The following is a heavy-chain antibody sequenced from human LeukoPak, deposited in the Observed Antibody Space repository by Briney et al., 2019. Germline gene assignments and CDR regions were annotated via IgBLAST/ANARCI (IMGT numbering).Heavy chain of an antibody. CDR1: GFTFDDYA. J-gene: IGHJ4*02. Sequence: GGSLRLSCAASGFTFDDYAMHWVRQAPGKGLEWVSGISWNSGSIGYADSVKGRFTISKDNAKNSLYLQMNSLRAEDTAVYYCARPLTTXWYXGFDYWGQGTLVTVSS. CDR2: ISWNSGSI. CDR3: ARPLTTXWYXGFDY. D-gene: IGHD3-22*01. V-gene: IGHV3-9*01.